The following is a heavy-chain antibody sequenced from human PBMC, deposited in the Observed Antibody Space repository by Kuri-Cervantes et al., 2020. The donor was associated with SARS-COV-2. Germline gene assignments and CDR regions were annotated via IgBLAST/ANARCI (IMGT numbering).Heavy chain of an antibody. CDR2: VSSNGGST. CDR1: GFTFSNYA. D-gene: IGHD2-2*01. V-gene: IGHV3-64D*06. CDR3: ARGYQGRYYFDY. Sequence: GESLKISCSASGFTFSNYAMHWVRQAPGKGLEYVSVVSSNGGSTYYADSVKGRFTISRDNSKNTLYLQMSSLRAEDTAVYYCARGYQGRYYFDYWGQGTLVTVSS. J-gene: IGHJ4*02.